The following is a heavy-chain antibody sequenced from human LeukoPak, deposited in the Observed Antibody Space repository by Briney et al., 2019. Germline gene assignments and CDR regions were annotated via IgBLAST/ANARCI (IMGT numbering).Heavy chain of an antibody. CDR2: IYYSGST. D-gene: IGHD1-26*01. V-gene: IGHV4-39*01. CDR1: GGSISSSSYY. Sequence: SETLSLTRTVSGGSISSSSYYWGWIRQPPGKGLEWIGSIYYSGSTYYNPSLKSRVTISVDTSKNQFSLKLSSVTAADTAVYYCASYKVIVGATLVPYAFDIWGQGTMVTVSS. J-gene: IGHJ3*02. CDR3: ASYKVIVGATLVPYAFDI.